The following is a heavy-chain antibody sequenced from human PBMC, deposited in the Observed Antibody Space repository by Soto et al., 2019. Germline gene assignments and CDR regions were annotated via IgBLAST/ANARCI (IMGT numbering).Heavy chain of an antibody. D-gene: IGHD1-26*01. CDR3: ARHPVSGSYACYYGMDV. V-gene: IGHV1-69*12. J-gene: IGHJ6*02. CDR1: GGTFSSYA. CDR2: IIPIFGTA. Sequence: QVQLVQSGAEVKKPGSSVKVSCKASGGTFSSYAISWVRQAPGQGLEWMGGIIPIFGTANYAQKFQGRVTITADESTSTDYMELSSLRSEDTAVYYCARHPVSGSYACYYGMDVWGQGTTVTVSS.